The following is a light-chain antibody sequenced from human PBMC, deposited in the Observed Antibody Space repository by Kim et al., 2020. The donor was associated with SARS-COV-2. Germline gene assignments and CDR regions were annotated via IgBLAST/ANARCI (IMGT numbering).Light chain of an antibody. CDR3: QQYGNSPRT. CDR1: QSVSSNY. J-gene: IGKJ1*01. V-gene: IGKV3-20*01. CDR2: GAS. Sequence: EIVLTQSPGTMSLSPGERATLSCRASQSVSSNYLAWYQQKPGQAPSLLIYGASSRATGIPDRFSGSGSGTDFTLTISRLEPEDLSVYYCQQYGNSPRTFGQGTKVDIK.